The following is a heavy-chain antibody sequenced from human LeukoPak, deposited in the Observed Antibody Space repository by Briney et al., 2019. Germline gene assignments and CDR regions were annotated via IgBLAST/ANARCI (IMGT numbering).Heavy chain of an antibody. CDR2: ISASGGST. CDR1: GFTFSSSA. J-gene: IGHJ4*02. D-gene: IGHD4-17*01. Sequence: GGSLRLSCAASGFTFSSSAMSWVRQVPGKGLEWVSGISASGGSTSYADSVRGRFTISRDNSKNTLYLQMNSLRAEDTAVYYCAKLFGDYEKDYWGQGTLVTVSS. V-gene: IGHV3-23*01. CDR3: AKLFGDYEKDY.